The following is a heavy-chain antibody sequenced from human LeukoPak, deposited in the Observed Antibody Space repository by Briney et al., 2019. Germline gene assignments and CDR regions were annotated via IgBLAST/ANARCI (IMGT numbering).Heavy chain of an antibody. Sequence: GGSLRLSCAASGFTFSSYSMNWVRQAPGKGLEWVSYISSSSSTIYYADSVKGRFTISRDNAKNSLYLQMNSLRDEDTAVYYCAREPYDFWSGYFPYYYGMDVWGQGTTVTVSS. V-gene: IGHV3-48*02. D-gene: IGHD3-3*01. J-gene: IGHJ6*02. CDR3: AREPYDFWSGYFPYYYGMDV. CDR2: ISSSSSTI. CDR1: GFTFSSYS.